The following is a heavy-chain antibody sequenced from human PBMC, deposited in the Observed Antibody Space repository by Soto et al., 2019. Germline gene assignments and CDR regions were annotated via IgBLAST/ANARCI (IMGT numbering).Heavy chain of an antibody. J-gene: IGHJ6*02. Sequence: PSETLSLTCGVYGGSIRGYYWSWIRQSPGKGLEWIGDINDNGGTNYNPSLKSRVTTSLDTSKKQVPLMVSSVTAADTAVYYCARGRYSYETIYYKFYYSALDVWGQGTTVTVSS. D-gene: IGHD3-10*01. CDR1: GGSIRGYY. CDR2: INDNGGT. CDR3: ARGRYSYETIYYKFYYSALDV. V-gene: IGHV4-34*01.